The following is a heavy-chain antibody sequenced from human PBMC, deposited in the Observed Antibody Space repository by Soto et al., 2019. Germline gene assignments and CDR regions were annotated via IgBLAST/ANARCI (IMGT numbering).Heavy chain of an antibody. J-gene: IGHJ4*02. Sequence: EVQLLESGGDLVQPGGSLRLSCAASGFSFSDYSMNWVRQAPGRGLEWVAFIDLSGTTRDYRESVKGRFTISKDKSMNTVYLQMNNLRVEDAAVYYCTKDRVPDGIYCFDYWGQGALVTVSS. CDR1: GFSFSDYS. CDR3: TKDRVPDGIYCFDY. D-gene: IGHD1-20*01. CDR2: IDLSGTTR. V-gene: IGHV3-23*03.